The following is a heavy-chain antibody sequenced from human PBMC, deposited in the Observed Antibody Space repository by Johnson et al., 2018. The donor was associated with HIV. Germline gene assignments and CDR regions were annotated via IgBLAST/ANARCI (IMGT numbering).Heavy chain of an antibody. CDR1: GFTFSSYA. CDR2: ISYDGSNK. V-gene: IGHV3-30*04. CDR3: AREVEGGAFDI. Sequence: VQLVESGGGVVQPGRSLRLSCAASGFTFSSYAMHWVRQAPGKGLEWVAVISYDGSNKYYADSVKGRFTISRDNSKNTLYLQMNSLRAEDTAVYYCAREVEGGAFDIWGQGTMVTVSS. D-gene: IGHD1-1*01. J-gene: IGHJ3*02.